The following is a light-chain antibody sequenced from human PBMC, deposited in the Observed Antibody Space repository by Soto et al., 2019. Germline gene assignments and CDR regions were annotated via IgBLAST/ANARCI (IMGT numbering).Light chain of an antibody. CDR3: SSYTSSGTVV. J-gene: IGLJ2*01. CDR1: SSDVGGYNY. CDR2: DVA. Sequence: QSALTQPASVSGSPGQSITISCTGTSSDVGGYNYVCWYQQHPGKAPKLIIHDVASRPSGVSNRFSGSKSGNTAYLSISGLQAEDEADYYCSSYTSSGTVVFGGGTKLTVL. V-gene: IGLV2-14*03.